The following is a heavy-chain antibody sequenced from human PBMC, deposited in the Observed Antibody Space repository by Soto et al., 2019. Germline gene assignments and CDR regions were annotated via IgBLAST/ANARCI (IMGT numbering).Heavy chain of an antibody. J-gene: IGHJ6*02. CDR1: GGSISTYY. V-gene: IGHV4-59*08. CDR3: ARQSYYYYGMDV. Sequence: QVQLQESGPGLVKPSETLSLTCTVSGGSISTYYWSWIRQPPGKGLEWIGYIYYSGSTNYNPSLKGRVTISVDTSKNQFSLKLSSVTDADTAVYYCARQSYYYYGMDVWGQGTTVTVSS. CDR2: IYYSGST.